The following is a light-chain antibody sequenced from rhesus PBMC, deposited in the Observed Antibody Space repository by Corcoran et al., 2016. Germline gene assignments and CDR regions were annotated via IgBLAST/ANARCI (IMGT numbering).Light chain of an antibody. CDR2: AAS. CDR1: QGISNN. V-gene: IGKV1-25*02. Sequence: DIQMTQSPSSLSASVGDTVTITCRASQGISNNLAWYQQKPGKVPKLLIYAASTLQSGVPSRFSGSGSWTDFTLTISSLQPEDFSTYYCQHGYGILYSFGQGTKVEIK. J-gene: IGKJ2*01. CDR3: QHGYGILYS.